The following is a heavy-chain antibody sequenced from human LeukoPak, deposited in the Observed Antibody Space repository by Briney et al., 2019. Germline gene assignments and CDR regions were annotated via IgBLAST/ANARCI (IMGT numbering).Heavy chain of an antibody. Sequence: GASVKVSCKASGGTFSSYAISWVRQAPGQGLEWMGRIIPIFGTANYAQKFQGRVTITTDESTSTAYMELSSLRSEDTAVYYCVSVLPGGILTGYRYYFDYWGQGTLVTVSS. CDR3: VSVLPGGILTGYRYYFDY. CDR2: IIPIFGTA. J-gene: IGHJ4*02. D-gene: IGHD3-9*01. V-gene: IGHV1-69*05. CDR1: GGTFSSYA.